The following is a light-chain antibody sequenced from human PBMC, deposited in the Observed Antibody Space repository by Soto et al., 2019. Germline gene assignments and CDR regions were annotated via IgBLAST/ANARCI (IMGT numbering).Light chain of an antibody. J-gene: IGKJ5*01. CDR3: QQYYSAPIT. V-gene: IGKV4-1*01. CDR1: QSVLYSSNNENY. CDR2: WAS. Sequence: DIVMTQSPDSLAVSLGERATINRKSSQSVLYSSNNENYLAWYQQKPGQPPKLLIYWASTRESGVPDRFSGSGSGTDFTLTISSLQAEDVAVYYCQQYYSAPITFGQGTRLEIK.